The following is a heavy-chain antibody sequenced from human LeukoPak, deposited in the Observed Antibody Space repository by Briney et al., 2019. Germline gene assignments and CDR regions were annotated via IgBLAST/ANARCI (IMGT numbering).Heavy chain of an antibody. CDR1: GYTFTGYY. V-gene: IGHV1-2*02. Sequence: ASVTVSCKASGYTFTGYYMHWVRQAPGQGLEWMGWINPNSGGTNYAQKFQGRVTMTRDTSISTAYMELSRLRSDDTAVYYCAREGLLWFGESPRSGYMDVWGKGTTVTVSS. J-gene: IGHJ6*03. D-gene: IGHD3-10*01. CDR3: AREGLLWFGESPRSGYMDV. CDR2: INPNSGGT.